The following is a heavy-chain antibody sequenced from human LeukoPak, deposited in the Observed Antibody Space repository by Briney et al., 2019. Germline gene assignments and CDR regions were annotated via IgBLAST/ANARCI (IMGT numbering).Heavy chain of an antibody. D-gene: IGHD1-26*01. CDR3: AKVVGATTFDY. CDR1: GCTFSSSG. CDR2: IRSGGSNK. Sequence: PGSSLRLCGASAGCTFSSSGIHWVRQAAGKGLEWVSFIRSGGSNKYYGDSVNGQFTISRDNSKNTLYLQMTSLRAEDTALYYCAKVVGATTFDYWGQGTLVTVSS. V-gene: IGHV3-30*02. J-gene: IGHJ4*02.